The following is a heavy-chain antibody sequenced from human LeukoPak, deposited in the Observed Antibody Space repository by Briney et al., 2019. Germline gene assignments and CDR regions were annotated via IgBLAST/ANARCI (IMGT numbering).Heavy chain of an antibody. CDR2: IYYSGST. CDR3: AREGINCSGGSCPAPDAFDI. J-gene: IGHJ3*02. CDR1: GGSISSYY. Sequence: SETLSLTCTVSGGSISSYYWSWIRQPPGKGLEWIGYIYYSGSTYYNPSLKSRVTISVDTSKNQFSLKLSSVTAADTAVYYCAREGINCSGGSCPAPDAFDIWGQGTMVTVSS. D-gene: IGHD2-15*01. V-gene: IGHV4-59*12.